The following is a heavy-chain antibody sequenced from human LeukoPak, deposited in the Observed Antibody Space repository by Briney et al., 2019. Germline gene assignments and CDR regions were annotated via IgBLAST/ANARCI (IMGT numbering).Heavy chain of an antibody. D-gene: IGHD3-22*01. V-gene: IGHV1-69*13. Sequence: SVKVSCKASGGTFSSYAISWVRQAPGQGLEWMGGIIPIFGTANYAQKFQGRVTITADESTSTAYMELSSLRSEDTAVYYCARDARTALYDSSGYYFHYWGQGTLVTVPS. CDR1: GGTFSSYA. CDR2: IIPIFGTA. J-gene: IGHJ4*02. CDR3: ARDARTALYDSSGYYFHY.